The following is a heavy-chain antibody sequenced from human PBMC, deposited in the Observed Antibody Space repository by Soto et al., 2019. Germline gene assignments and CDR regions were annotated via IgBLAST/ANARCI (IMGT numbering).Heavy chain of an antibody. V-gene: IGHV3-30*03. CDR1: EFTFSNYA. CDR3: ARGPSYSDSYFDY. Sequence: GGSLRLSCAASEFTFSNYAMHWVRQPPGKGLQWLAVISYDGNNKYYADSVEGRFTISRDNSKNTVYPQMNSLRLEDTAVYYCARGPSYSDSYFDYWGQGTLVTVSS. CDR2: ISYDGNNK. D-gene: IGHD4-17*01. J-gene: IGHJ4*02.